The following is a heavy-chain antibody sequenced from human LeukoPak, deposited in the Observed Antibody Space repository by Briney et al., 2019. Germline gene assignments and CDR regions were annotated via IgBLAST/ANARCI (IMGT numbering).Heavy chain of an antibody. D-gene: IGHD2-15*01. CDR1: GFTVSNNY. CDR3: TTCTGGSCYSDY. V-gene: IGHV3-53*01. CDR2: ISSGGST. J-gene: IGHJ4*02. Sequence: GGSLRLSCAASGFTVSNNYMTWIRQAPGKGLEWVSVISSGGSTYYADSVKGRFTISRDNSKNTLYLQMNSLRAEDTAVYYCTTCTGGSCYSDYWGQGTLVTVSS.